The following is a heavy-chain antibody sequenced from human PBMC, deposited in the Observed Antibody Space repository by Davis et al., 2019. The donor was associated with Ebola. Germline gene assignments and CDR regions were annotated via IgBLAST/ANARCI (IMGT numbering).Heavy chain of an antibody. CDR2: IYPGDSDT. Sequence: GESLKISCKGSGYSFTSYWTGWVRQMPGKGLEWLGIIYPGDSDTRYSPSFQGQVTITADKSISTAYLQWSSLKASDTAMYYCARPHGIFGNEYYFDYWGQGTLVTVSS. CDR3: ARPHGIFGNEYYFDY. D-gene: IGHD3-3*01. V-gene: IGHV5-51*01. J-gene: IGHJ4*02. CDR1: GYSFTSYW.